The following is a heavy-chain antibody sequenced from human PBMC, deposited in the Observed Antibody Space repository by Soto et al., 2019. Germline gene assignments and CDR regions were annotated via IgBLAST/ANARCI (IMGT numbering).Heavy chain of an antibody. V-gene: IGHV3-53*01. CDR1: GFTFSSND. Sequence: EVQLVESVGGLIQPGGSLRLSCAASGFTFSSNDMNWVRQAPGKGLEWVSLIYSSGSTYYAGAVKGGFTIARDNTKNTLYPQRSSLRSQHTAVYYCAARPLLPGAPWGQGTMVTVYS. D-gene: IGHD2-15*01. CDR2: IYSSGST. J-gene: IGHJ3*01. CDR3: AARPLLPGAP.